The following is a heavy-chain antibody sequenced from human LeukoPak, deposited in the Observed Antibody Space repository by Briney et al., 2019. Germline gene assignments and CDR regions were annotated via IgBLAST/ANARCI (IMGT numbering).Heavy chain of an antibody. J-gene: IGHJ4*02. CDR2: IYYSGST. Sequence: SSETLSLTCTVSGGSISSGGYYWSWIRQHPGKGLEWIGYIYYSGSTYYNPSLKSRVTISVDTSKNQFSLKLSSVTAADTAVYYCARVGSSSDYFDYWGQGTLVTVSS. CDR3: ARVGSSSDYFDY. V-gene: IGHV4-31*03. D-gene: IGHD6-6*01. CDR1: GGSISSGGYY.